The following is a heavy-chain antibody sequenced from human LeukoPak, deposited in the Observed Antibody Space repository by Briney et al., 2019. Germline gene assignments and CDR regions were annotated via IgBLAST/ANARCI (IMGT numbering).Heavy chain of an antibody. Sequence: SETLCLTCTASGGSISSHYWRWIRQPPGKGLEWIGYIYYSGSTNYNPSLKSRVTISVDTSKNQFSLKLSSVTAADTAVYYCARTLAYCGGDCYDYWGQGTLVTVSS. J-gene: IGHJ4*02. CDR2: IYYSGST. CDR1: GGSISSHY. CDR3: ARTLAYCGGDCYDY. V-gene: IGHV4-59*11. D-gene: IGHD2-21*01.